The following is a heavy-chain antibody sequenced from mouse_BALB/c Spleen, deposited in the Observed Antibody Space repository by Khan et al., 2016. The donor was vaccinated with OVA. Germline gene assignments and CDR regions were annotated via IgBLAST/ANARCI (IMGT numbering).Heavy chain of an antibody. CDR2: ISYSGNT. J-gene: IGHJ2*01. CDR1: GYSITSDYA. D-gene: IGHD1-1*01. CDR3: ARIYGGDFDY. Sequence: EVQLQESGPGLVKPSQSLSLTCTVTGYSITSDYAWNWIRQFPGNKLEWMGYISYSGNTKYNPSLKSRISITRDTSKNQFFLHLNSVTTEDTATYYCARIYGGDFDYWGQGTTLTVSS. V-gene: IGHV3-2*02.